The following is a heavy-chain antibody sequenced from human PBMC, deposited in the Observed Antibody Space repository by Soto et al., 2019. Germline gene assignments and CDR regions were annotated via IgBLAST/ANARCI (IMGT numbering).Heavy chain of an antibody. V-gene: IGHV3-30-3*01. D-gene: IGHD3-10*01. CDR1: GFTFSSYA. Sequence: QVQLVESGGDVVQPGRSLRLSCAASGFTFSSYAMQWVRQAPGKGLEWVAVISYDGSNKYYADSVKGRFTISRDNSKNTLYLQMNSLRAEDTAVYYCARDGGFGELHFDYWGQGTLVTVSS. CDR2: ISYDGSNK. J-gene: IGHJ4*02. CDR3: ARDGGFGELHFDY.